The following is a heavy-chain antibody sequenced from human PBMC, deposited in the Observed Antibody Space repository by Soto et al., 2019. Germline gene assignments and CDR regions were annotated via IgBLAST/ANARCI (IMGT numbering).Heavy chain of an antibody. CDR3: ASNYYDSSGYYGRRESHAFDI. D-gene: IGHD3-22*01. Sequence: GASVKVSCKASGYTFTSYGISWVRQAPGQELEWMGWISAYNGNTNYAQKLQGRVTMTTDTSTSTAYMELRSLRSDDTAVYYCASNYYDSSGYYGRRESHAFDIWGQGTMVTVSS. CDR2: ISAYNGNT. V-gene: IGHV1-18*04. CDR1: GYTFTSYG. J-gene: IGHJ3*02.